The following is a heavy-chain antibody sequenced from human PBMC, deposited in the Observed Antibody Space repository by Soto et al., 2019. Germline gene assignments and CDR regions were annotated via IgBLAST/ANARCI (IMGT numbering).Heavy chain of an antibody. V-gene: IGHV3-23*01. CDR3: AHNCGVDCHSVFFY. D-gene: IGHD2-21*02. J-gene: IGHJ4*02. CDR2: ISGGGGSS. CDR1: GFTFSNYA. Sequence: EVQLLESGGGLVQPGGSLRLSCAASGFTFSNYAMSWVRQAPGKGLEWVSGISGGGGSSYYADSVKGRFTISRANSKNTRYLQMNSRRAEATAVYYCAHNCGVDCHSVFFYWGQGTLVIVSS.